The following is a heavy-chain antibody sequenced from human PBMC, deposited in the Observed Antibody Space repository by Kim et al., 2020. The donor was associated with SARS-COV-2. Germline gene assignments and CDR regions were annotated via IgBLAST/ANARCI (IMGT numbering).Heavy chain of an antibody. Sequence: SETLSLTCTVSGGSISSGGYYWSWIRQHPGKGLEWIGYIYYSGSTYYNPSLKSRVTISVDTSKNQFSLKLSSVTAADTAVYYCAAYCSGGSCYRGLLDYWGQGTLVTVSS. CDR1: GGSISSGGYY. CDR2: IYYSGST. J-gene: IGHJ4*02. CDR3: AAYCSGGSCYRGLLDY. D-gene: IGHD2-15*01. V-gene: IGHV4-31*03.